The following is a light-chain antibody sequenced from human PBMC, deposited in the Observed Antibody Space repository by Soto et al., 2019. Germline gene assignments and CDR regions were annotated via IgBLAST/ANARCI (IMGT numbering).Light chain of an antibody. CDR1: QSISSY. Sequence: DIQMTQSPSSLSASVGHRVTITCRASQSISSYLNWYQQKPGKAPKLLIYAASSLQSGVPSRFSGSGSGTDFTLTISSLQPEDFATYYCQQSYSTHQTFGQGTKVEIK. V-gene: IGKV1-39*01. CDR2: AAS. CDR3: QQSYSTHQT. J-gene: IGKJ1*01.